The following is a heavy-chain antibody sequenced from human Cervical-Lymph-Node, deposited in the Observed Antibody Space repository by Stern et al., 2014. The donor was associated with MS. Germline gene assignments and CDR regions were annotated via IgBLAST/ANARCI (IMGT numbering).Heavy chain of an antibody. D-gene: IGHD6-13*01. Sequence: VQLVQSGAEVTKPGSSVKVSCKASGGNFSKFPSSWVSQAPGQGLEGMGGIFPVFGTPTYAQEFRCRVTITADVSTSTVYMELSSLRSDDTAVYYCALSSETSDRWYSLGYDLWGQGTLVTVSS. CDR3: ALSSETSDRWYSLGYDL. J-gene: IGHJ5*02. CDR2: IFPVFGTP. CDR1: GGNFSKFP. V-gene: IGHV1-69*01.